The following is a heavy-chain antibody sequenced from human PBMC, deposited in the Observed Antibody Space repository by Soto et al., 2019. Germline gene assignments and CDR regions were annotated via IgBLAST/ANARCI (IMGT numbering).Heavy chain of an antibody. CDR3: AREWGLLPYYVMNV. V-gene: IGHV4-61*03. D-gene: IGHD7-27*01. J-gene: IGHJ6*02. Sequence: SETLSLTCIVSGDSVTSGSYYWTWLREPPGKGLEWIGYISYTGRTKYNPSLQSRVTISVDTSKNDFSLNLSSVTAADTAVYFCAREWGLLPYYVMNVWGHGTAVTVSS. CDR2: ISYTGRT. CDR1: GDSVTSGSYY.